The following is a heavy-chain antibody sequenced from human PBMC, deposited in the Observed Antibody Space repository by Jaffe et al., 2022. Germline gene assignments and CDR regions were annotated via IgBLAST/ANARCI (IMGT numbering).Heavy chain of an antibody. CDR1: GFTFSSYA. V-gene: IGHV3-23*01. Sequence: EVQLLESGGGLVQPGGSLRLSCAASGFTFSSYAMSWVRQAPGKGLEWVSAISGSGGSTYYADSVKGRFTISRDNSKNTLYLQMNSLRAEDTAVYYCAKELLGYGDYEGYYYYMDVWGKGTTVTVSS. D-gene: IGHD4-17*01. J-gene: IGHJ6*03. CDR3: AKELLGYGDYEGYYYYMDV. CDR2: ISGSGGST.